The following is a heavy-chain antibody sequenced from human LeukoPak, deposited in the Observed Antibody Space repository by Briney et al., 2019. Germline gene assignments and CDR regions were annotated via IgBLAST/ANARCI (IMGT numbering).Heavy chain of an antibody. V-gene: IGHV3-74*01. CDR1: GXTFSTYW. CDR2: ISTDESST. D-gene: IGHD1-1*01. CDR3: ARKLSGGPYFDY. J-gene: IGHJ4*02. Sequence: GGSLRLSCAASGXTFSTYWMYWVRQAPGKGLVSVLRISTDESSTTYADSVKGRFTISRDNAKNTLYLQMNSLRAEDTAVYYCARKLSGGPYFDYWGQGTLVTVSS.